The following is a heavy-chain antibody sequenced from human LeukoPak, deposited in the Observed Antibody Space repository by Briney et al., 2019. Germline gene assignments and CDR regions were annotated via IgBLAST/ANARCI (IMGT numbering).Heavy chain of an antibody. Sequence: ASVKVSCKASGYTFTGYYMHWVRQAPGQGLEWMGWINPNSGGTNYAQKFQGRVTMTRDTSVSTAYMELSRLRSDDTAVYYCARLYCSGGSCYPGDSVDYWGQGTLVTVSS. CDR1: GYTFTGYY. J-gene: IGHJ4*02. V-gene: IGHV1-2*02. CDR2: INPNSGGT. D-gene: IGHD2-15*01. CDR3: ARLYCSGGSCYPGDSVDY.